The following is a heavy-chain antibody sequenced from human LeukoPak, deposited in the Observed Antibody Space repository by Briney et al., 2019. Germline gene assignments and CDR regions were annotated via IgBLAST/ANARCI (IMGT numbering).Heavy chain of an antibody. D-gene: IGHD5-24*01. CDR3: ARGGGDVYNVFDY. V-gene: IGHV4-39*07. CDR2: IYYSGST. Sequence: SETLSLTCTVSGGSISSSSYYWGWIRQPPGKGLEWIGSIYYSGSTYYNPSLKSRLTISVDTFKNQFSLKLSSVSAADTAVYYCARGGGDVYNVFDYWGQGTLVTVSS. CDR1: GGSISSSSYY. J-gene: IGHJ4*02.